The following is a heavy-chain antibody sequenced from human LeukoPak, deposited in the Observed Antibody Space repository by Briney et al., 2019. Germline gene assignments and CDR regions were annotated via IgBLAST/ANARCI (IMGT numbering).Heavy chain of an antibody. Sequence: ASVKVSCKASGYTFTSYGISWVRQAPGQGLEWMGWISAYNGNTNYAQKFQGRVTITADESTSTAYMELSSLRSEDTAVYYCARGDQMATELCYYWGQGTLVTVSS. CDR2: ISAYNGNT. CDR3: ARGDQMATELCYY. D-gene: IGHD5-24*01. J-gene: IGHJ4*02. CDR1: GYTFTSYG. V-gene: IGHV1-18*01.